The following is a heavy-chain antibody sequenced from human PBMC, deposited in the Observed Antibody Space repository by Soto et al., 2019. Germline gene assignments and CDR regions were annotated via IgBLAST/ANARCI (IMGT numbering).Heavy chain of an antibody. CDR2: INPNSGGT. CDR1: GYTFSDYY. CDR3: ARDPNEFWTSYWFDP. V-gene: IGHV1-2*02. D-gene: IGHD3-3*01. Sequence: ASVKVSCKASGYTFSDYYIHWVRQAPGQGLEWMGWINPNSGGTNYAQKFQGRVTMTRDTSTSTAFMELRRLRSDDTAIYYCARDPNEFWTSYWFDPWGQGTPVTVSS. J-gene: IGHJ5*02.